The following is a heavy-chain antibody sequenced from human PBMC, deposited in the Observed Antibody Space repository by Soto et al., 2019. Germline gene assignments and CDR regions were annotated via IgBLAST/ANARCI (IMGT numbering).Heavy chain of an antibody. D-gene: IGHD3-3*01. Sequence: VKVSCKASGYTFTSYDINWVRQATGQGLEWMGWMNPNSGNTGYAQKFQGRVTMTRNTSISTAYMELSSLRSEDTAVYYCARAPTIFGVVIPWFDPWGQGTLVTVSS. J-gene: IGHJ5*02. V-gene: IGHV1-8*01. CDR2: MNPNSGNT. CDR3: ARAPTIFGVVIPWFDP. CDR1: GYTFTSYD.